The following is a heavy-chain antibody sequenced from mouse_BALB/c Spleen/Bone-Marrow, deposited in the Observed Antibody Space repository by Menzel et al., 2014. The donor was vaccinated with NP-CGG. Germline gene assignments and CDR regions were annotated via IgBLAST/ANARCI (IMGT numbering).Heavy chain of an antibody. J-gene: IGHJ2*01. CDR2: INPSTGYT. V-gene: IGHV1-7*01. Sequence: QVQPQQSGAELAKPGASVKMSCKASGYTFTNYWMHWVKQRPGQGLEWIGYINPSTGYTEYNQKFKDKATLTADKSSSTAYMQLSSLTSEDSAVYYCARSPYGHFDYWGQGTTLTVSS. CDR1: GYTFTNYW. CDR3: ARSPYGHFDY. D-gene: IGHD1-1*02.